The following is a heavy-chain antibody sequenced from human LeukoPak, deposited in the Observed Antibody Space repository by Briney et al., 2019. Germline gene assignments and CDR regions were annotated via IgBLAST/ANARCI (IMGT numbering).Heavy chain of an antibody. CDR3: ARRSGLVRSQFDY. D-gene: IGHD6-19*01. CDR2: IYPGDSDT. CDR1: GYTFTAYY. J-gene: IGHJ4*02. V-gene: IGHV5-51*01. Sequence: GASVKVSCKASGYTFTAYYMHWVRQMPGKGLEWMGIIYPGDSDTRYSPSFQGQVTISADKSISTAYLQWSSLKASDTAMYYCARRSGLVRSQFDYWGQGTLVTVSS.